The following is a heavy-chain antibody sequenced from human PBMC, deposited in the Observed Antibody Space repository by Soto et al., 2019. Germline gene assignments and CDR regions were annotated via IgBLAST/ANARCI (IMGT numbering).Heavy chain of an antibody. CDR2: INHSGST. J-gene: IGHJ4*02. Sequence: SETLSLTCAVYGGSFSGYYWSWIRQPPGKGLEWIGEINHSGSTNYNPSLKSRVTISVDTSKNQFSLKLSSVTAADTAVYYCARDSYIWGSYRPFDYWGQGTLVTVSS. CDR1: GGSFSGYY. CDR3: ARDSYIWGSYRPFDY. V-gene: IGHV4-34*01. D-gene: IGHD3-16*02.